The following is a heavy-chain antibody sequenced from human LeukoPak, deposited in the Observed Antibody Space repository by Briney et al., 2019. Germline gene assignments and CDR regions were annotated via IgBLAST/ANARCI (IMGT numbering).Heavy chain of an antibody. D-gene: IGHD3-3*01. Sequence: GGSLRLSCAASGFTFSSYSMNWVRQSPGKGLEWVSYISSSSNTIYYADSVKGRFTISRDNTNNSLYLQMNSLRAEDTAVYYCARDGFDFWSGYPTTVDYWGQGTLVTVFS. J-gene: IGHJ4*02. CDR2: ISSSSNTI. V-gene: IGHV3-48*01. CDR3: ARDGFDFWSGYPTTVDY. CDR1: GFTFSSYS.